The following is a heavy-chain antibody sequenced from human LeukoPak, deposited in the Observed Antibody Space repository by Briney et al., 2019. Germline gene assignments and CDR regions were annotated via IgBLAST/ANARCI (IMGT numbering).Heavy chain of an antibody. CDR1: GYSFISYW. D-gene: IGHD3-10*01. CDR2: IYRGESDT. CDR3: ARCPDSCGSGSYYRDFDY. Sequence: GESLKISCKGSGYSFISYWIGWVRHMPGKGLVGMGTIYRGESDTRYGRSIQGLVATATDKFISTAYLQWSSLKASNTAMYYWARCPDSCGSGSYYRDFDYWGQGTLVTVSS. J-gene: IGHJ4*02. V-gene: IGHV5-51*01.